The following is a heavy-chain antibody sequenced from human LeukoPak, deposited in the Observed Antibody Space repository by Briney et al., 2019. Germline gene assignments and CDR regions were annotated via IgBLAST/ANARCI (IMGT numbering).Heavy chain of an antibody. CDR1: GGSVGSGT. V-gene: IGHV3-64D*09. CDR2: ISSNGDST. Sequence: ETLSLTCTVSGGSVGSGTFYWSWIRQSPGKGLEYVSAISSNGDSTYYADSVKGRFIISRDNSKNSLSLQMSSLRPEDTAVYYCVKSASSFGANWFDPWGQGTLVTVSS. J-gene: IGHJ5*02. CDR3: VKSASSFGANWFDP. D-gene: IGHD3-3*01.